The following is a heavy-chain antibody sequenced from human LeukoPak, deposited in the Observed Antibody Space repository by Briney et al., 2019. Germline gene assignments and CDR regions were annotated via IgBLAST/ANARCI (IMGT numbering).Heavy chain of an antibody. J-gene: IGHJ4*02. D-gene: IGHD4-17*01. CDR1: EYSISSGYY. Sequence: PSETLSLTCAVSEYSISSGYYWAWIRQPPRKGLEWIGHMFHSGITYYNSSLKSRVTISVDTSKNQLSLNLTSVTAADTGVYYCARCTVVTDFDYWGQGIPVTVSS. CDR2: MFHSGIT. V-gene: IGHV4-38-2*01. CDR3: ARCTVVTDFDY.